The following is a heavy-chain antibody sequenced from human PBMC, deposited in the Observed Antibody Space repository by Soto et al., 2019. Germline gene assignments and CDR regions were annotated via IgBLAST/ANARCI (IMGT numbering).Heavy chain of an antibody. Sequence: EVQLLESGGDLVQPGGSLRLSCAASGFTFNDYALTWVRQVPGKGLEWVSSLSSRGFSTHYAESVKGRFTISRDNIKNTVYMQMNSLRAEDTAVDYCARDRAVYCRNCICLDAFDIWGQGTLVTVSS. J-gene: IGHJ3*02. CDR2: LSSRGFST. V-gene: IGHV3-23*01. CDR1: GFTFNDYA. D-gene: IGHD2-15*01. CDR3: ARDRAVYCRNCICLDAFDI.